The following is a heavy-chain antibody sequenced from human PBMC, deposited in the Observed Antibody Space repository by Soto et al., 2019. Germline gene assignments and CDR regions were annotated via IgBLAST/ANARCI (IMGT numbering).Heavy chain of an antibody. CDR2: ISGSGSST. V-gene: IGHV3-23*01. CDR1: GFTFSNYA. CDR3: AKRASGSYFDY. D-gene: IGHD3-10*01. J-gene: IGHJ4*02. Sequence: EVQLLESGGGLVQPGGSLRLSCAASGFTFSNYAMNWVRQAPGKGLEWISVISGSGSSTYYADSVKGRFTISRDNSKNPLYLQMNSLRAEDTAVYYCAKRASGSYFDYWRQGTLVTVSS.